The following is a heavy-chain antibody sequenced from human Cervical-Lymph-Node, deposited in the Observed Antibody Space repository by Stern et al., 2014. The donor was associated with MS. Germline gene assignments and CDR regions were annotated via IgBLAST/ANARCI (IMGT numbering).Heavy chain of an antibody. CDR1: GYTFTSYG. CDR3: ARGGSGYSGMIDY. D-gene: IGHD5-12*01. Sequence: VPLVQSEAEVKQHGASVKVSCKASGYTFTSYGISWVRQAPGKGLVGMGWISAYNGNTNYAQKLHGRVPMTTDTSTSTAYMYLRSRRSDDTAVYYCARGGSGYSGMIDYWSQGTLVTVSA. V-gene: IGHV1-18*01. J-gene: IGHJ4*02. CDR2: ISAYNGNT.